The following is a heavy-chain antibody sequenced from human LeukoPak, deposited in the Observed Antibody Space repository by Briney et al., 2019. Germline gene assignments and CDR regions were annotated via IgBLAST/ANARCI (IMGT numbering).Heavy chain of an antibody. CDR2: ISSSSSYT. CDR1: GFTFSDYY. V-gene: IGHV3-11*05. D-gene: IGHD4-17*01. Sequence: KPGGSLRLLCAASGFTFSDYYMSWIRQAAGKGLEWVSYISSSSSYTHYADSVKVRFTISRGNAKNPLYLQMNILRAEGTAVYYFARVAYGDYDAEYFQHWGQGTLVTVSS. J-gene: IGHJ1*01. CDR3: ARVAYGDYDAEYFQH.